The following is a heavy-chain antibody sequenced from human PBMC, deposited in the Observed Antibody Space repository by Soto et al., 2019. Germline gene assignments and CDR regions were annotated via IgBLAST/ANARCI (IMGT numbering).Heavy chain of an antibody. V-gene: IGHV4-30-2*01. CDR1: GGSISSGGYS. CDR3: AKGASGPNDY. CDR2: IYHSGST. Sequence: SETLSLTCAVSGGSISSGGYSWSWIRQPPGKGLEWIGYIYHSGSTYYNPSLKSRVTISVDRSKNQFSLKLSSVTAADTAVYYCAKGASGPNDYWGQGTLVTVSS. J-gene: IGHJ4*02.